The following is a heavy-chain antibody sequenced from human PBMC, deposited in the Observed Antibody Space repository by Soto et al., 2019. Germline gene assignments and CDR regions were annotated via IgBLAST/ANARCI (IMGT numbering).Heavy chain of an antibody. CDR2: FTGSGNT. J-gene: IGHJ4*02. D-gene: IGHD3-10*01. V-gene: IGHV3-23*01. CDR1: GFTFSSYA. CDR3: AREFASGSPNYDY. Sequence: GGSLRLSCAASGFTFSSYAMSWVRQAPGKGLEWVSTFTGSGNTYYADSVKGRFTISRDNSKNTLYLQMNSLRAEDTAVYYCAREFASGSPNYDYWGLGTLVTVSS.